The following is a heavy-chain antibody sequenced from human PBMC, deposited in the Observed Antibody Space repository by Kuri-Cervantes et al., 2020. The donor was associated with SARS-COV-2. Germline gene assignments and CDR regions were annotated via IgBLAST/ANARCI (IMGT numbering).Heavy chain of an antibody. J-gene: IGHJ4*02. CDR2: ISGSGGST. Sequence: GESLKISCAASGFTFSSYAMSWVRQAPGKGLEWVSAISGSGGSTYYADSVKGRSTISRDNSQNTLHLQMKSLRDEDTAIYYCAKDRAGVHDFWGQGTLVTVSS. D-gene: IGHD2-21*01. V-gene: IGHV3-23*01. CDR3: AKDRAGVHDF. CDR1: GFTFSSYA.